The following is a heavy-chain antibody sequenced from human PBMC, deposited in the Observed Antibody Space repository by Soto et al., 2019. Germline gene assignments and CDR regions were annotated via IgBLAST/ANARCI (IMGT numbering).Heavy chain of an antibody. D-gene: IGHD3-16*01. V-gene: IGHV1-8*01. CDR1: GYTFINYD. J-gene: IGHJ5*02. CDR2: MNPDSGNT. CDR3: ARGRFRRTWFDP. Sequence: QVQMVQSGAEVKKPGASVKVSCKASGYTFINYDIHWVRQATGQGLEWMGWMNPDSGNTGQSKQFQGRVTMTRDTPITTAYMELRSLRSEDTAVYYRARGRFRRTWFDPWGQGTLVTVSS.